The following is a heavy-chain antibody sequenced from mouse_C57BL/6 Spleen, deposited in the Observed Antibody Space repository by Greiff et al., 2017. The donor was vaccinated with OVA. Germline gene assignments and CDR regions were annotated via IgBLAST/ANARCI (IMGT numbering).Heavy chain of an antibody. D-gene: IGHD3-3*01. J-gene: IGHJ3*01. CDR3: ARWRGTGFAY. Sequence: QVQLQQPGAELVKPGASVKLSCKASGYTFTSYWMQWVKQRPGQGLEWIGEIDPSDSYTNYNQKFKGKATLTVDTSSSTAYMQISSLTSEDSAVYYCARWRGTGFAYWGQGTLVTVSA. V-gene: IGHV1-50*01. CDR2: IDPSDSYT. CDR1: GYTFTSYW.